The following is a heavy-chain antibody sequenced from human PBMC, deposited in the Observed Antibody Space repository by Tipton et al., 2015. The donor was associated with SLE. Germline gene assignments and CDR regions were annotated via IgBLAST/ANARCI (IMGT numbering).Heavy chain of an antibody. D-gene: IGHD1-1*01. Sequence: TLSLTCTVSGGSISSSSYYWGWIRQPPGKGLEWIGEINHSGSTNYNPSLKSRVTISVDTSKNQFSLKLSSVTAADTAVYYCARSWNGPLDLWGRGTLVTVSS. CDR2: INHSGST. CDR3: ARSWNGPLDL. CDR1: GGSISSSSYY. J-gene: IGHJ2*01. V-gene: IGHV4-39*07.